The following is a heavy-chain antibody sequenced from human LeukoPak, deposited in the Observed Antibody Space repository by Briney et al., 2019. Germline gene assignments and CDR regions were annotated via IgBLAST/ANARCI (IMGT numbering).Heavy chain of an antibody. J-gene: IGHJ4*02. D-gene: IGHD3-3*01. CDR1: GFTVSSNE. Sequence: PGGSLRLSCAASGFTVSSNEMSWVRQAPGKGLEWVSSISGGSTYYADSRKGRFTISRDNSKNTLHLQMNSLRAEDTAVYYCARGSGTVWSGYVFDYWGQGTLVTVSS. CDR2: ISGGST. CDR3: ARGSGTVWSGYVFDY. V-gene: IGHV3-38-3*01.